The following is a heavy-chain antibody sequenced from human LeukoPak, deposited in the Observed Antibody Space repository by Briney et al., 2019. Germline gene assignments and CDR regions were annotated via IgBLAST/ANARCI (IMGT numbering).Heavy chain of an antibody. D-gene: IGHD3-10*01. CDR1: GYTFTGYN. CDR2: FNPNSGAT. CDR3: AKVTMLRGLDS. V-gene: IGHV1-2*02. J-gene: IGHJ4*02. Sequence: ASVKVSCKASGYTFTGYNIHWVRQAPGQGLEWMGWFNPNSGATNYAQKFQGRVTMTRHPSISTAYMELSRLTSDDTAVYYCAKVTMLRGLDSWGQGTLVTVSS.